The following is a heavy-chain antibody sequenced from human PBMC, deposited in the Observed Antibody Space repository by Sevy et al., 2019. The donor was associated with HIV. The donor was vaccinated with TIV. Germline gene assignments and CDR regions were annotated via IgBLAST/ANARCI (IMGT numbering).Heavy chain of an antibody. CDR3: TRDPRYGDYPTYYYYYGMDV. CDR2: IRSKANSYAT. V-gene: IGHV3-73*01. J-gene: IGHJ6*02. Sequence: GGSLRLSCAASGFTFSGSAMHWVRQASGKGLEWVGRIRSKANSYATAYASSVKGRFTISRDDSKNTAYLQMSSLKTEDTAVYYCTRDPRYGDYPTYYYYYGMDVWGQGTTVTVSS. CDR1: GFTFSGSA. D-gene: IGHD4-17*01.